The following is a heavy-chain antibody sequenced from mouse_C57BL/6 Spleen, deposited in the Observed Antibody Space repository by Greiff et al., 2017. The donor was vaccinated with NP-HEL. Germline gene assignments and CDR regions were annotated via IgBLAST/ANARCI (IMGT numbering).Heavy chain of an antibody. J-gene: IGHJ2*01. CDR3: ARITTVVATGPFDY. Sequence: EVKVVESGGDLVKPGGSLKLSCAASGFTFSSYGMSWVRQTPDKRLEWVATISSGGSYTYYPDSVKGRFTISRDNAKNTLYLQMSSLKSEDTAMYYCARITTVVATGPFDYWGQGTTLTVSS. CDR2: ISSGGSYT. V-gene: IGHV5-6*01. CDR1: GFTFSSYG. D-gene: IGHD1-1*01.